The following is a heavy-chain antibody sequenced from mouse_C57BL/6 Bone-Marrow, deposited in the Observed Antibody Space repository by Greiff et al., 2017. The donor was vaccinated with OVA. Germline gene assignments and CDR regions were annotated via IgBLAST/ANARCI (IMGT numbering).Heavy chain of an antibody. D-gene: IGHD1-1*01. CDR1: GYTFTDYY. CDR3: ARTLNGSTWFAD. Sequence: VQLQQSGPELVKPGASVKISCKASGYTFTDYYMHWVKQSHGKSLEWIGDINPNNGGTNYNQKFKGKATLTVDKSSSTAYMELRSLTSEDSAVYYCARTLNGSTWFADWGKGTLVTVSA. J-gene: IGHJ3*01. CDR2: INPNNGGT. V-gene: IGHV1-26*01.